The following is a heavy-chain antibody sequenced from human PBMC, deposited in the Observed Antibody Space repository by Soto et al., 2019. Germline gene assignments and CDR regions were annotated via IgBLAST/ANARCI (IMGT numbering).Heavy chain of an antibody. V-gene: IGHV3-43*01. Sequence: GGSLRLSCAASGFTFDDYTMHWVRQAPGKGLEWVSLISWDGGSTYYADSVKGRFTISRDNSKNSLYLQMNSLRTEDTALYSCAKDRGKTSDAFDIWGQGTMVTVSS. CDR2: ISWDGGST. CDR1: GFTFDDYT. J-gene: IGHJ3*02. CDR3: AKDRGKTSDAFDI.